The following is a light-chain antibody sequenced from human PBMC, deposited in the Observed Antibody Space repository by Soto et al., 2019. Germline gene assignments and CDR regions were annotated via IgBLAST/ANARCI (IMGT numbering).Light chain of an antibody. CDR2: DVS. Sequence: QSVLTQPRSVSGSPERPVTNPATETSIDVGGYKYVSWYQQHPGKAPNVMIYDVSNQPSGVSARFSGFKSGNTASLTISGLQAEDEADYYCCSYAGSYTFVFGTGTKVTVL. CDR1: SIDVGGYKY. CDR3: CSYAGSYTFV. J-gene: IGLJ1*01. V-gene: IGLV2-11*01.